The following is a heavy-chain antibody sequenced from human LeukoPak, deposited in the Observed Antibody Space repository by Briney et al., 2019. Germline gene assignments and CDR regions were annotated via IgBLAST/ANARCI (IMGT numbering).Heavy chain of an antibody. Sequence: GASVKVSCKASGYTFTSYGISWVRQAPGQGLEWMGWITTYNGNTNYAQKLQGRVTMTTDTSTSTAYMELRSLRSDDTAVYYCARELAGSGSYYTPFYGMDVWGQGTTVTVSS. D-gene: IGHD3-10*01. CDR3: ARELAGSGSYYTPFYGMDV. V-gene: IGHV1-18*01. CDR2: ITTYNGNT. CDR1: GYTFTSYG. J-gene: IGHJ6*02.